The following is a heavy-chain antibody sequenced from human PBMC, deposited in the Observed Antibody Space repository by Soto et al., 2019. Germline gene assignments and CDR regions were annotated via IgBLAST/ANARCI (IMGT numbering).Heavy chain of an antibody. CDR1: GYTFTSYG. CDR2: ISAYNGNT. V-gene: IGHV1-18*01. Sequence: ASVKVSCKASGYTFTSYGISWVRQAPGQGLEWMGWISAYNGNTNYAQKLQGRVTMTTDTSTSTAYMELRSLRSDDTAVYHCARGFGYPTGDYYYGMDVWGQGTTVTVSS. D-gene: IGHD5-12*01. CDR3: ARGFGYPTGDYYYGMDV. J-gene: IGHJ6*02.